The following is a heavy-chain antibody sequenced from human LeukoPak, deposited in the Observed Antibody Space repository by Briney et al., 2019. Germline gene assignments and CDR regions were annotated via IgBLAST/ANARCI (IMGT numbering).Heavy chain of an antibody. CDR1: GYTFTSYY. CDR2: INPSGGST. J-gene: IGHJ6*03. D-gene: IGHD2-15*01. V-gene: IGHV1-46*01. CDR3: ARGKVAATSYYYYYMDV. Sequence: ASVKVSCKASGYTFTSYYMHWVRQAPGQGLEWMGIINPSGGSTSYAQKFQGRVTMTRNTSISTAYMELSSLRSEDTAVYYCARGKVAATSYYYYYMDVWGKGTTVTVSS.